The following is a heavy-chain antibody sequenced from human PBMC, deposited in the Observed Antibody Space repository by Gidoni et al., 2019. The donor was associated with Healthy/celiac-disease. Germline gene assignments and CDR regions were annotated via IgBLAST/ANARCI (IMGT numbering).Heavy chain of an antibody. CDR3: ARDGALWFGESII. D-gene: IGHD3-10*01. Sequence: EVQLVESGGGLVKPGGSLRLSCAAFGFTFSSYSMNWVRQAPGKGLEWVSSISSSSSYIYYADSVKGRFTISRDNAKNSLYLQMNSLRAEDTAVYYCARDGALWFGESIIWGQGTMVTVSS. V-gene: IGHV3-21*01. J-gene: IGHJ3*02. CDR1: GFTFSSYS. CDR2: ISSSSSYI.